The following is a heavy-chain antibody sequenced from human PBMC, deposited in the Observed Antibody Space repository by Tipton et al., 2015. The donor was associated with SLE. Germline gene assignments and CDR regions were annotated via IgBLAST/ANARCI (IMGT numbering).Heavy chain of an antibody. J-gene: IGHJ6*02. Sequence: SLRLSCAASGFTFETYAMAWVRQAPGKGLEWVSVIYSGGSTYYAESVKGRFSISRDNSKNTLYLHMNSLKPEDTAVYHCAKERIPQLARRGYYYCGMDVWGQGTTVTVSS. CDR1: GFTFETYA. CDR2: IYSGGST. D-gene: IGHD6-6*01. V-gene: IGHV3-23*03. CDR3: AKERIPQLARRGYYYCGMDV.